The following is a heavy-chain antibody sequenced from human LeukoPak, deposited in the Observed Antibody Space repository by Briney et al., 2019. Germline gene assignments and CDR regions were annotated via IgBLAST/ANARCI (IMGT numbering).Heavy chain of an antibody. D-gene: IGHD6-19*01. V-gene: IGHV4-4*07. CDR1: GGSISSYY. Sequence: SETLSLTCTVSGGSISSYYWSWIRQPAGKGLEWIGRIYTSGSTNYNPSLKSRVTMSVDTSKNQFSLKLSSVTAADTAVYYCARSSSGWYHRHHSYYFDYWGQGTLVTVSS. CDR2: IYTSGST. J-gene: IGHJ4*02. CDR3: ARSSSGWYHRHHSYYFDY.